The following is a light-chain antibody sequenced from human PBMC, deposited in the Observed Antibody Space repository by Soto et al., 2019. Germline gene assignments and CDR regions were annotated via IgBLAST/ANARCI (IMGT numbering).Light chain of an antibody. CDR2: DAA. CDR1: QGISSW. V-gene: IGKV1-12*01. J-gene: IGKJ4*01. CDR3: QHYDNLPLT. Sequence: DIQMTQSPSSVSASVGDRVTITCRASQGISSWLAWYQQKPGKAPKVLIFDAASLETGAPSRFSGSGYGTDFSLTINSLQPEDVATYYCQHYDNLPLTFGGGTKVDIK.